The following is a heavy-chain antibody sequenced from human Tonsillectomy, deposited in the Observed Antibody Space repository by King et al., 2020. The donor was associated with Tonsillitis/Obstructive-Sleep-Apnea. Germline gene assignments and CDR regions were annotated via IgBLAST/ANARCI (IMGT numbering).Heavy chain of an antibody. V-gene: IGHV4-31*03. D-gene: IGHD4-17*01. CDR3: ARTDYGDLADHFDY. J-gene: IGHJ4*02. CDR1: GGSISRGGYY. Sequence: VQLQESGPGLVKPSQTLSLTCTVSGGSISRGGYYWSWIRQHPGKGLEWIGYIYYSGSTYYNPSLKSRVTISVDTSKNQFSLKLSSVTAADTAVYYCARTDYGDLADHFDYWGQGTLVTGSS. CDR2: IYYSGST.